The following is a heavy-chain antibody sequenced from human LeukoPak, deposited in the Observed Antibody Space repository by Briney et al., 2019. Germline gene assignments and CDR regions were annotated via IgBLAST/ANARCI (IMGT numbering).Heavy chain of an antibody. CDR2: IYYSGST. J-gene: IGHJ4*02. V-gene: IGHV4-30-4*08. CDR3: ARMNYGSGSYLHY. CDR1: GGSISSGDYY. D-gene: IGHD3-10*01. Sequence: SETLSLTCTVSGGSISSGDYYWSWIRQPPGKGLEWIGYIYYSGSTYYNPSLKSRVTMSVDTSKNQFSLKLSSVTAADTAVYYCARMNYGSGSYLHYWGQGTLVTVSS.